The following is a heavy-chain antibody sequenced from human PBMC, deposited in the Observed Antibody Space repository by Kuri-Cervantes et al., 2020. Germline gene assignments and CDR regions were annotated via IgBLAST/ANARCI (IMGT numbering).Heavy chain of an antibody. J-gene: IGHJ4*02. Sequence: GESLKISCAASGFTFSSYDMHWVRQATGKGLEWVSAIGTAGDTYYPGSVKGRFTISRENAKNSLYLQMNSLRAEDTAVYYCARDALGFEWEPHDGFDYWGQGTLVTVSS. D-gene: IGHD1-26*01. CDR1: GFTFSSYD. V-gene: IGHV3-13*01. CDR3: ARDALGFEWEPHDGFDY. CDR2: IGTAGDT.